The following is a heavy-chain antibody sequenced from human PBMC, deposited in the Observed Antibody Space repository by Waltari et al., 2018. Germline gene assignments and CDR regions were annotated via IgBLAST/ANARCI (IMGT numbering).Heavy chain of an antibody. CDR1: GGSISSSSYY. CDR2: IYYSGRT. V-gene: IGHV4-39*07. J-gene: IGHJ6*02. CDR3: ARGVIVGATTAIYYGMDV. D-gene: IGHD1-26*01. Sequence: QLQLQESGPGLVKPSETLSLTCTVSGGSISSSSYYWGWIRQPPGKGLEWIGSIYYSGRTYDNPSLKSRVTISVATSKNQFSLKLSSVTAADTAVYYCARGVIVGATTAIYYGMDVWGQGTTVTVSS.